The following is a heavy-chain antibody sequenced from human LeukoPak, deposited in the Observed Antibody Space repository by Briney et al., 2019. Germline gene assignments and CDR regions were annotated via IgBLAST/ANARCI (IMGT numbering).Heavy chain of an antibody. D-gene: IGHD4-23*01. Sequence: GGSLRLSCAASGFTFSSYGMHWVRQAPGKGLEWVAFIRYDGSNKYYADSVKGRFTISRDNSKNTLYLQMNSLRAEDTAVYYCARERRYGGNSVPGYDAFDIWGQGTMVTVSS. V-gene: IGHV3-30*02. CDR2: IRYDGSNK. J-gene: IGHJ3*02. CDR3: ARERRYGGNSVPGYDAFDI. CDR1: GFTFSSYG.